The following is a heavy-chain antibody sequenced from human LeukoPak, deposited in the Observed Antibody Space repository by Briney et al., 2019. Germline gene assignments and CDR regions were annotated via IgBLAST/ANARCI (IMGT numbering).Heavy chain of an antibody. Sequence: SETLSLTCTVSGGSISSSSYYWGWIRQPPGKGLEWIGSIYYGGSTYYNPSLKSRVTISVDTSKNQFSLKLSSVTAADTAVYYCARELAAAGGFDYWGQGTLVTVSS. D-gene: IGHD6-13*01. CDR2: IYYGGST. CDR1: GGSISSSSYY. V-gene: IGHV4-39*07. CDR3: ARELAAAGGFDY. J-gene: IGHJ4*02.